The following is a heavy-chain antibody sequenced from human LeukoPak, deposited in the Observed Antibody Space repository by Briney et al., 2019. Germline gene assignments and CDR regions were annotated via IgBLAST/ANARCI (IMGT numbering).Heavy chain of an antibody. V-gene: IGHV1-2*02. D-gene: IGHD4-11*01. CDR2: INPNSGGT. CDR3: ARGPSMTTVTRGLPPDDY. CDR1: GYTFTGYY. Sequence: ASVKVSCKASGYTFTGYYMHWVRQAPGQGLEWMGWINPNSGGTNYAQKFQGRVTMTRDTSISTAYMELSRLRSDDTAVYYCARGPSMTTVTRGLPPDDYWGQGTLVTVSS. J-gene: IGHJ4*02.